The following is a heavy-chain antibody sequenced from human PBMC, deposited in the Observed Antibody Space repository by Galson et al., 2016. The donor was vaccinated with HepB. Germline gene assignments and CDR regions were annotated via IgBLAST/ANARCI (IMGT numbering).Heavy chain of an antibody. CDR2: VHSSGLT. D-gene: IGHD3-16*01. CDR3: ARYAYTCGLSHFDT. J-gene: IGHJ4*02. CDR1: GGPISGYY. Sequence: LSLTCNVSGGPISGYYWSWTRQPPGKGLEWVGHVHSSGLTRSAFYLRSRVPMSVDTSNNHFSLKLTSVTAADTALYYCARYAYTCGLSHFDTWGQGTLVTVSA. V-gene: IGHV4-59*10.